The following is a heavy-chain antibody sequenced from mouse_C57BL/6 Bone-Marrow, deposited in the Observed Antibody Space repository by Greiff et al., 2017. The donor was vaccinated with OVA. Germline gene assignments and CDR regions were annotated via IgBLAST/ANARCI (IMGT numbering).Heavy chain of an antibody. V-gene: IGHV1-72*01. J-gene: IGHJ2*01. Sequence: QVQLKQPGAELVKPGASVKLSCKASGYTFTSYWMHWVKQRPGRGLEWMGRIDPNGGGTKYNEKFKSKATLTVDKPSSQAYMQLSSMTSEDSEVYCCSRVRWYYLDYWGQGTTLTVSS. CDR2: IDPNGGGT. CDR3: SRVRWYYLDY. CDR1: GYTFTSYW. D-gene: IGHD2-3*01.